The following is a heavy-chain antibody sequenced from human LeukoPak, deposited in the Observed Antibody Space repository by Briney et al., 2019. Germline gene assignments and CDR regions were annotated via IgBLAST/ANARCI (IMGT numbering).Heavy chain of an antibody. D-gene: IGHD3-10*01. J-gene: IGHJ5*01. Sequence: PGGSLRLSCAASGFIFSSYGMHWVRQAPGKGLEWVSAISGSGGSTYYADSVKGRFTISRDNSKNTLYLQMNSLRAEDTAVYYCAKASNSGSSNWFDSWGQGTLVTVSS. CDR2: ISGSGGST. CDR3: AKASNSGSSNWFDS. V-gene: IGHV3-23*01. CDR1: GFIFSSYG.